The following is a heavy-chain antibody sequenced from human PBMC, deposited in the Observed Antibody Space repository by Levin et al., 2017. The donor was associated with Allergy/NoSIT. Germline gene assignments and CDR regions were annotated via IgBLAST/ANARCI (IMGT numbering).Heavy chain of an antibody. V-gene: IGHV1-3*01. J-gene: IGHJ4*02. CDR1: GYTFTSYA. CDR3: ARDNKENWGAHFGY. Sequence: HGESLKISCQTSGYTFTSYAIHWARQAPGQGLEWMGWIKAGNGNTQYSQKFQGRVTITVDTAASTAYMDLSNLRSEDTAVYYCARDNKENWGAHFGYWGQGTLVTVSS. CDR2: IKAGNGNT. D-gene: IGHD7-27*01.